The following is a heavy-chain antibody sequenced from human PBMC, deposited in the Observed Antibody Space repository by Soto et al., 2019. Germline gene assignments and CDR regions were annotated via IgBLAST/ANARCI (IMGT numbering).Heavy chain of an antibody. V-gene: IGHV1-69*13. CDR2: IIPIFGTA. CDR1: GGTFSSYA. Sequence: SVKVSCKASGGTFSSYAISWVRQAPGQGLEWMGGIIPIFGTANYAQKFQGRVTITADESTSTAYMELSSLRSEDTAVYYCARDKGGYSYGFQDNWFDPWGQGPLVTVSS. J-gene: IGHJ5*02. CDR3: ARDKGGYSYGFQDNWFDP. D-gene: IGHD5-18*01.